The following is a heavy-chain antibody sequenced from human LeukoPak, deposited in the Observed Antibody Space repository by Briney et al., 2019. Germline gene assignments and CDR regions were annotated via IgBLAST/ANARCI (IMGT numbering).Heavy chain of an antibody. V-gene: IGHV3-21*01. CDR1: GFTFSTSA. Sequence: NPGGSLRLSCAASGFTFSTSAMNWVRQAPGKGLEWVSSINNVRSHIYYADSVKGRFTISRDNAKNSLYLQMNSLRAEDTAVYYCFSGGSSGGRFVVVPAAPIDVWGQGTMVTVSS. CDR3: FSGGSSGGRFVVVPAAPIDV. J-gene: IGHJ3*01. D-gene: IGHD2-2*01. CDR2: INNVRSHI.